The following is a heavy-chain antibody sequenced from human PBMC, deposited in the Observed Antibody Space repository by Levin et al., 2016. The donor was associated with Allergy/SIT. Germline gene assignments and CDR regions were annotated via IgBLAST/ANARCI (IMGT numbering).Heavy chain of an antibody. CDR2: IYHSGTT. D-gene: IGHD3-3*01. V-gene: IGHV4-4*02. CDR3: ATVTVFGTPPGYYYYGMDV. J-gene: IGHJ6*02. Sequence: WIRQPPGKGLEWIGEIYHSGTTNYNPSLKSRVTISVDKSKNQFSLKLRSVTAADTAVYYCATVTVFGTPPGYYYYGMDVWGQGTTVTVSS.